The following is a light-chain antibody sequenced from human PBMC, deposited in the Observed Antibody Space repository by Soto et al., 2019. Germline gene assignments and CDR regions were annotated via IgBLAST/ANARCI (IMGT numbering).Light chain of an antibody. CDR3: YSYIGTIS. CDR2: EVS. Sequence: QSALTQPASVSGSPGQSITISCTGTSSDVGSHNFVSWYQQYPGKVPKLIIYEVSRRPSGVSYRFSGSKSGNTASLTISGLQAEDEADYYCYSYIGTISFGGGTKLTVL. J-gene: IGLJ2*01. CDR1: SSDVGSHNF. V-gene: IGLV2-23*02.